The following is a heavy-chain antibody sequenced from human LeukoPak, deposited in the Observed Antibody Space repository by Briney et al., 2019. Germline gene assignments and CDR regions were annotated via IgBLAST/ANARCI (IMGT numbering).Heavy chain of an antibody. CDR3: AARSSGNPYF. CDR1: TFTFSDYW. V-gene: IGHV3-7*03. J-gene: IGHJ4*02. CDR2: IKQDGSEK. Sequence: GGSLRLSCVVSTFTFSDYWMIWVRQAPGKGLQWVAKIKQDGSEKYYVDSVKGRFTISRDNAENSLYLQMNSLRVEDTAVYYCAARSSGNPYFWGQGTLVTVSS. D-gene: IGHD1-26*01.